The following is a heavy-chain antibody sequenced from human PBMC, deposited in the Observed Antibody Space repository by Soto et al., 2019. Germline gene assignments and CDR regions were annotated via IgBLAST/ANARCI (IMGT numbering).Heavy chain of an antibody. V-gene: IGHV3-33*01. CDR3: ARDDSGYDNYYYGMDV. Sequence: GGSLRLSCAASGFTFSSYGMHWVRQAPGKGLEWVAVIWYDGSNKYYADSVKGRFTISRDNSKNTLYLQMNSLRAEDTAVYYCARDDSGYDNYYYGMDVWGQGTTVTVSS. CDR2: IWYDGSNK. J-gene: IGHJ6*02. D-gene: IGHD5-12*01. CDR1: GFTFSSYG.